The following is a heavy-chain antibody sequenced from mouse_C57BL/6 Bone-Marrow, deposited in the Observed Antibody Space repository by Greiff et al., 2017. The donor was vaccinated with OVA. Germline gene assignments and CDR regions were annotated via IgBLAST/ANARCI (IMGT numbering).Heavy chain of an antibody. CDR2: IDPEDGEH. CDR1: GFNINDYY. D-gene: IGHD2-3*01. CDR3: ARDGYYVDY. Sequence: VQLQQSGAELVKPGASVKLSCTASGFNINDYYMHWVKQRTEPGLEWIGRIDPEDGEHKYAPKFPGKATITADKSSNTAYLQISSLTSEDTAVYDCARDGYYVDYWGQGTTLTVSS. V-gene: IGHV14-2*01. J-gene: IGHJ2*01.